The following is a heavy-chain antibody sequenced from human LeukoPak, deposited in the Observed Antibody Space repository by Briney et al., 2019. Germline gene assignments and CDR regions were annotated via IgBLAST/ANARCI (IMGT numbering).Heavy chain of an antibody. J-gene: IGHJ4*02. CDR1: GGSISSSSYY. CDR2: IYYSGST. CDR3: ARYYYDSSGYRHDY. Sequence: PSETLSLTCTVSGGSISSSSYYWGWIRQPPGKGLEWIGYIYYSGSTNYNPSLKSRVTISVDTSKNQFSLKLSSVTAADTAVYYCARYYYDSSGYRHDYWGQGTLVTVSS. D-gene: IGHD3-22*01. V-gene: IGHV4-61*05.